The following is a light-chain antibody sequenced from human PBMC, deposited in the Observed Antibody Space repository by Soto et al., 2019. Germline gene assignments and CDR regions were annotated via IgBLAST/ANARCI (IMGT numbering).Light chain of an antibody. V-gene: IGKV1-39*01. J-gene: IGKJ3*01. CDR3: QQSYSTPIT. CDR2: AAS. Sequence: DIQMTQSPSSLSASVGDRVTITCRASQSISSYLNWYQHKPGKAPKLLIYAASSLQSGVPSRFRRSGTRTDFTLTISSLQPDDFATYYCQQSYSTPITFGPGTKVDIK. CDR1: QSISSY.